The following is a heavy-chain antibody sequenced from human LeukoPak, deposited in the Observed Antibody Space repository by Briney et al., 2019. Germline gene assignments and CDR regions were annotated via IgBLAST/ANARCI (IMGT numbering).Heavy chain of an antibody. CDR1: GFTFSSYS. V-gene: IGHV3-21*01. Sequence: PGGSLRLSCAASGFTFSSYSMNWVRQAPGKGLEWVSSISSSSSYIYYADSVKGRFTISRDNAKNSLYLQMNSLRAEDTAAYYCARGVYYYDSSGYYLDAFDIWGQGTMVTVSS. CDR2: ISSSSSYI. D-gene: IGHD3-22*01. CDR3: ARGVYYYDSSGYYLDAFDI. J-gene: IGHJ3*02.